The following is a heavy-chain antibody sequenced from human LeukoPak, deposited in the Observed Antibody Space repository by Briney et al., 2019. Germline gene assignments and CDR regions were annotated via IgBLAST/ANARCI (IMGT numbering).Heavy chain of an antibody. CDR2: ISSSSRST. CDR1: GFTFSSYS. Sequence: KAGGSLRLSCVASGFTFSSYSMNWVRQAPGKGLEWVSSISSSSRSTYYADSVRGRFTISRDNAKNSLYLQMNSLRAEDTAVYYCARATGSPRGSRGYYEITTNWFDPWGQGTLVTVSS. D-gene: IGHD3-22*01. V-gene: IGHV3-21*06. J-gene: IGHJ5*02. CDR3: ARATGSPRGSRGYYEITTNWFDP.